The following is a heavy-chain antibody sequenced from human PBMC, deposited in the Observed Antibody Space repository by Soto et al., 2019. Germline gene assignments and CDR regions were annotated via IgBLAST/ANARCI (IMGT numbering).Heavy chain of an antibody. Sequence: SETLSLTCTVSGGSITSYYWSWIRQPPGKGLEWIGYIYYSGSTNYNPSLKSRVSIPVVTSKNQFSLKLSSVTAADTAMYYCARVAGGTTSYYYYGMDVWGQGTTVTVSS. J-gene: IGHJ6*02. D-gene: IGHD1-26*01. V-gene: IGHV4-59*01. CDR1: GGSITSYY. CDR2: IYYSGST. CDR3: ARVAGGTTSYYYYGMDV.